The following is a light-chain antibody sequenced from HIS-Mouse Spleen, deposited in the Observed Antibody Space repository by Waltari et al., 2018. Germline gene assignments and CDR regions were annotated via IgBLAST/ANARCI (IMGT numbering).Light chain of an antibody. J-gene: IGLJ1*01. CDR1: RSDVGGYND. V-gene: IGLV2-11*01. CDR3: CSYAGSYTGV. Sequence: QSALTQPRSVSGYPGQSVTTSCTGPRSDVGGYNDASWYQPHPGKAPKLMIYDVRKRPSGVPDRFSGSKSGNTASLTISGLQAEDEADYYCCSYAGSYTGVFGTGTKVTVL. CDR2: DVR.